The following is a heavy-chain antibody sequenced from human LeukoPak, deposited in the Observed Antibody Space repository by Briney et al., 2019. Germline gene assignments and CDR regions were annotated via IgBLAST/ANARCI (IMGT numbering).Heavy chain of an antibody. D-gene: IGHD2-2*01. CDR3: ARSNCSTTTCLFNAFDV. CDR1: GFTFSDYA. Sequence: PGGSLRLSCAASGFTFSDYAMHWGRQAPGKGLEYVSLISSNGGSPYYANSVKGRFTISRDNSKDTLSLQMGSLRAADMAVYYCARSNCSTTTCLFNAFDVWGQGTMVIVSS. J-gene: IGHJ3*01. CDR2: ISSNGGSP. V-gene: IGHV3-64*01.